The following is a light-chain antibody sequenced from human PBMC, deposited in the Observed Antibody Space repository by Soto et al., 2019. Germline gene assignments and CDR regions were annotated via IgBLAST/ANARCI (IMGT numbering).Light chain of an antibody. V-gene: IGKV3-15*01. CDR3: QQCHKWPRIT. CDR2: GAS. Sequence: EIVMTQSPXXXXVSPXXXXXXXXXXXXXXXXNLAWYQHKPGQAPRLLIYGASTRAAGVPARFSGSGSGTEFTLTISSLESEDVAVYYCQQCHKWPRITFGPGTRLE. CDR1: XXXXXN. J-gene: IGKJ5*01.